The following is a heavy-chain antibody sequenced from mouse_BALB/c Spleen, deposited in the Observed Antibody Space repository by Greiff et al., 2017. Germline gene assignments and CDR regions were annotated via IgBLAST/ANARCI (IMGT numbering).Heavy chain of an antibody. D-gene: IGHD4-1*01. CDR1: GYTFTSYW. V-gene: IGHV1-7*01. Sequence: VQLVESGAELAKPGASVKMSCKASGYTFTSYWMHWVKQRPGQGLEWIGYINPSTGYTEYNQKFKDKATLTADKSSSTAYMQLSSLTSEDSAVYYCARNWAFDYWGQGTTLTVSS. J-gene: IGHJ2*01. CDR2: INPSTGYT. CDR3: ARNWAFDY.